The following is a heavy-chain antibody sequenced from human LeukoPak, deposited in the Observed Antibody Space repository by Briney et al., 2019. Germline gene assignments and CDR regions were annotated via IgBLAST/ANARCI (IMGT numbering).Heavy chain of an antibody. Sequence: SETLSLTCTVSGGSISSYYWSWIRQPAGKGLEWIGRIYTSGSTNYNPSLKSRVTMSLDASKNQFPLELNSVTPADTAVYYCARGGNYWPQWWFDPWGRGTLVSVSS. D-gene: IGHD1-26*01. J-gene: IGHJ5*02. CDR3: ARGGNYWPQWWFDP. CDR1: GGSISSYY. CDR2: IYTSGST. V-gene: IGHV4-4*07.